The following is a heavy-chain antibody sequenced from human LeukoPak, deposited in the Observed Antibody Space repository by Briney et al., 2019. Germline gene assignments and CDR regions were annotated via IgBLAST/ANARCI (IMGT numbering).Heavy chain of an antibody. V-gene: IGHV4-39*01. CDR1: GGSISSSSDS. CDR2: IYYRGST. D-gene: IGHD7-27*01. Sequence: SETLSLTCTVSGGSISSSSDSWGWIRQPPGKGLEWIGNIYYRGSTYYNPSPKSRVTISVDTSKNQFSLNLSSVTAADTAVYYCARGPWGFQLSDYWGQGTLVTVSS. J-gene: IGHJ4*02. CDR3: ARGPWGFQLSDY.